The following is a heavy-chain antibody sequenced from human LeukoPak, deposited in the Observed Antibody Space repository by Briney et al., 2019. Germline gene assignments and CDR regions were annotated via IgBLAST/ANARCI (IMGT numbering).Heavy chain of an antibody. CDR2: ISSSSSTI. V-gene: IGHV3-48*04. Sequence: GGSLRLSCVASGFTFSTFAMNWVRQAPGKGLEWVSYISSSSSTIYYADSVKGRFTISRDNAKNSLYLQMNSLRAEDTAVYYCARDSPGYSSEFDYWGQGTLVTVSS. D-gene: IGHD6-25*01. CDR3: ARDSPGYSSEFDY. J-gene: IGHJ4*02. CDR1: GFTFSTFA.